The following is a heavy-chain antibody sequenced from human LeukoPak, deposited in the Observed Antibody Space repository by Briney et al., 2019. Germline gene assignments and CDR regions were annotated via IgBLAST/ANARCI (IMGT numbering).Heavy chain of an antibody. CDR1: GGSISSSSYY. V-gene: IGHV4-39*07. CDR2: IYYSGST. Sequence: PSETLSLTCTVSGGSISSSSYYWGWIRQPPGKGLEWIGSIYYSGSTYYNPSLKSRVTISVDTSKNQFSLKLSSVTAADTAVYYCARAPRPRIAAAGRVGAFDIWGQGTMVTVSS. CDR3: ARAPRPRIAAAGRVGAFDI. J-gene: IGHJ3*02. D-gene: IGHD6-13*01.